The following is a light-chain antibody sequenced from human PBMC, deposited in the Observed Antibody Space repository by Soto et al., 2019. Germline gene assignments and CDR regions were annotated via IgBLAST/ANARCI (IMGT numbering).Light chain of an antibody. J-gene: IGKJ4*01. V-gene: IGKV3-15*01. CDR2: GAS. Sequence: EIVMTQSPATLSVSPGERATLFCRASQSVRSNFLAWYQQKPGQAPSLLIYGASIRATGIPARFSGSGSGTEFTLTINSLQSEDFAVYYCQQHSAWPLTFGGGTKVELK. CDR3: QQHSAWPLT. CDR1: QSVRSN.